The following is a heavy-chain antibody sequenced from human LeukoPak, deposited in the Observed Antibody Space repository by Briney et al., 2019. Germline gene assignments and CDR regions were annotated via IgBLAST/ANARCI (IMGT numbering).Heavy chain of an antibody. J-gene: IGHJ4*02. V-gene: IGHV1-46*01. CDR2: INPSGGST. CDR1: GYTFTSYY. D-gene: IGHD3-22*01. CDR3: ARDPRPSYDSSDYYYPGDY. Sequence: ALVKVSCKASGYTFTSYYMHWVRQAPGQGLEWMAIINPSGGSTRYAQKFQGRVTMTRDTSTNTVYMELSSLRSEDTAVYYCARDPRPSYDSSDYYYPGDYWGQGTLVTVSS.